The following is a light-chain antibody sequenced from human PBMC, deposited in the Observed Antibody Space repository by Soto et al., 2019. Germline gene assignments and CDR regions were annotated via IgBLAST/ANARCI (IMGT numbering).Light chain of an antibody. J-gene: IGLJ2*01. CDR3: QSFDASTHV. CDR1: SGSIAYNY. Sequence: NFMLTQPHSVSESPGKTVTISCTRSSGSIAYNYVQWYQQRPDSAPTAVIFEYNQRPSGVPDRFSGSIDTSSNSASLTISGLMADDEADYYCQSFDASTHVFGGGTQLT. V-gene: IGLV6-57*04. CDR2: EYN.